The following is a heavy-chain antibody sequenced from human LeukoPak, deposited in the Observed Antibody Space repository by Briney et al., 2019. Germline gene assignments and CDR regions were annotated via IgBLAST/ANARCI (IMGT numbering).Heavy chain of an antibody. J-gene: IGHJ3*02. Sequence: KTSQTLSLTCPVSGGSISSGSYYWSWIRQPAGKGLEWIGRIYTSGSTNYNPSLKSRVTISVDTSKNQFSLKLSSVTAADTAVYYCARAVVVEESDAFDIWGQGTMVTVSS. CDR1: GGSISSGSYY. CDR3: ARAVVVEESDAFDI. D-gene: IGHD2-15*01. V-gene: IGHV4-61*02. CDR2: IYTSGST.